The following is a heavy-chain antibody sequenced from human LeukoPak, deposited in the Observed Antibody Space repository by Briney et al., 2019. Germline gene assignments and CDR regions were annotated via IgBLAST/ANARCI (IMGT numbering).Heavy chain of an antibody. Sequence: GASVKVSCKASGYTFTGYYMHWVRQAPGQGLEWMGWINPNSGGTNYAQKFQGRVTMTRDTSISTAYMELSRLRTDDTAVYYCARDLADYCGSGVADPVDYWGQGTLVTVSS. CDR1: GYTFTGYY. D-gene: IGHD3-10*01. CDR2: INPNSGGT. V-gene: IGHV1-2*02. CDR3: ARDLADYCGSGVADPVDY. J-gene: IGHJ4*02.